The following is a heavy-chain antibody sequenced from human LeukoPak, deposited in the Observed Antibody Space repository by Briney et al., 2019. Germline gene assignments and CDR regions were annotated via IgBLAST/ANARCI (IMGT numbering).Heavy chain of an antibody. D-gene: IGHD3-22*01. CDR3: ASIETYYYDSSGYMGHDY. J-gene: IGHJ4*02. Sequence: GGSLRLSCAASGFTFSSYAMHWVRQAPGKGLEWVAVISYDGSNKYYADSVKGRFTIYRDNSKNTLYMQMNSLRAEDTAVYFCASIETYYYDSSGYMGHDYWGQGTLVTVSS. CDR1: GFTFSSYA. CDR2: ISYDGSNK. V-gene: IGHV3-30*04.